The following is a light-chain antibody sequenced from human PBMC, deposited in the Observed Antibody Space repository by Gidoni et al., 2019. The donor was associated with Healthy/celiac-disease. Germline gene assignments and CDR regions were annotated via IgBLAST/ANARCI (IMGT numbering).Light chain of an antibody. CDR3: QQYNNWPLT. CDR2: GAS. J-gene: IGKJ4*01. CDR1: QSVSSS. Sequence: EIVMTQSPATLAVSPGERATLSCRARQSVSSSLAWYQQKPGQAPRLLIYGASTRATGIPARFSGSGSGTEFTLTISRLQSEDFAVYYCQQYNNWPLTFGGGTKVEIK. V-gene: IGKV3-15*01.